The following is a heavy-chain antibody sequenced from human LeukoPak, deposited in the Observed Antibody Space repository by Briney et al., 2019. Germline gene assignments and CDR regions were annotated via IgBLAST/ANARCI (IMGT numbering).Heavy chain of an antibody. V-gene: IGHV3-21*01. CDR1: GFTFNIHS. CDR3: ARTDYYDSGNWFDP. Sequence: GGSLRLSCAASGFTFNIHSMNWVRQAPGKGLEWVSSISSTSTYKYYADSVKGRFTISRDNAKNSLYLQMNSLRAEDTAVYYCARTDYYDSGNWFDPWGQGTLVTVSS. CDR2: ISSTSTYK. D-gene: IGHD3-22*01. J-gene: IGHJ5*02.